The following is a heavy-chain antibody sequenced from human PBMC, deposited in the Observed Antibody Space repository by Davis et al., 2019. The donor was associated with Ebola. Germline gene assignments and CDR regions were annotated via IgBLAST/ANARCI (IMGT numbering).Heavy chain of an antibody. CDR2: INHSGST. CDR3: ARVKGGVPAAIGAFDI. J-gene: IGHJ3*02. CDR1: GGSFSGYY. D-gene: IGHD2-2*02. Sequence: PSETLSLTCAVYGGSFSGYYWSWIRQPPGKGLEWIGEINHSGSTNYNPSPKSRITISVDTSKNQFSLKLSSVTAADTAVYYCARVKGGVPAAIGAFDIWGQGTMVTVSS. V-gene: IGHV4-34*01.